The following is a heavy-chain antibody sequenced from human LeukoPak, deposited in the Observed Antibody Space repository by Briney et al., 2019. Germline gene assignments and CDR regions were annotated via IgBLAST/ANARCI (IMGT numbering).Heavy chain of an antibody. V-gene: IGHV3-30*02. J-gene: IGHJ6*03. CDR2: IRYDGSNK. CDR3: AKGSGGNPWSYYYYYMDV. Sequence: SGGSLRLSCAASGFTFSSYGMHWVRQAPGKGLEWVAFIRYDGSNKYYADSVKGRFTISRDNSKNTLYLQMNSLRAEDTAVYYCAKGSGGNPWSYYYYYMDVWGKGTTVTVSS. D-gene: IGHD4-23*01. CDR1: GFTFSSYG.